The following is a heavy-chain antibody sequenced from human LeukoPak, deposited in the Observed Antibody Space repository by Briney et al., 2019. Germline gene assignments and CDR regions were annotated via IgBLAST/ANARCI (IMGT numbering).Heavy chain of an antibody. CDR3: ARDPEDCGGDCYSSFFDY. J-gene: IGHJ4*02. Sequence: ASVKVSCKASGYTFTSYGISWVRQAPGQGLEWMGWISAYNGNTNYAQKLQGRVTITADESTSTAYMELSSLRSEDTAVYYCARDPEDCGGDCYSSFFDYWGQGTLVTVSS. CDR2: ISAYNGNT. CDR1: GYTFTSYG. V-gene: IGHV1-18*01. D-gene: IGHD2-21*02.